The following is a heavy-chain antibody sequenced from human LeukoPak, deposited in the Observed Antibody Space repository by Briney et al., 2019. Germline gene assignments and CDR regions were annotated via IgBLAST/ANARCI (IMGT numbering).Heavy chain of an antibody. D-gene: IGHD5-12*01. Sequence: ASAKVSCKASGYTFTGYYMHWVRQAPGQGLEWMGWINPNSGGTNYAQKFQGRVTMTRDTSISTAYMELSRLRSDDTAVYYCARDAQRGGYDTGAFDIWGQGTMVTVSS. V-gene: IGHV1-2*02. CDR2: INPNSGGT. CDR1: GYTFTGYY. J-gene: IGHJ3*02. CDR3: ARDAQRGGYDTGAFDI.